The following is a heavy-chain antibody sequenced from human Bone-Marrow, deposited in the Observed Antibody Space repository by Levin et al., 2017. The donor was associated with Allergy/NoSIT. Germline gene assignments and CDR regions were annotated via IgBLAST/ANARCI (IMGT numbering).Heavy chain of an antibody. CDR3: ARAGAGNVFKVTAH. J-gene: IGHJ4*02. V-gene: IGHV3-23*01. CDR1: GFTFSSYA. D-gene: IGHD2-21*02. CDR2: ISGSGGSR. Sequence: GGSLRLSCAASGFTFSSYAMSWVRQAPGKGLEWVSGISGSGGSRYYADSVKGRFTISRDNSKNRLYLQMNNLRAEDTAIYYCARAGAGNVFKVTAHWGQGTLVTVSS.